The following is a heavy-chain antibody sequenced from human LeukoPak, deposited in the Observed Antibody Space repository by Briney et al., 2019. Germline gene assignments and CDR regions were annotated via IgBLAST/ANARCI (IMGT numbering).Heavy chain of an antibody. Sequence: SETLSLTCTVSGGSITGCYWSWIRQPPGKGLEWIGYISYSGNTFYNPSLKSRVTISADTSKNQVSLKVTSVTAADTAVYYCARKVPDRSSWYDYWGQGALVTVSS. D-gene: IGHD6-13*01. J-gene: IGHJ4*02. CDR1: GGSITGCY. CDR3: ARKVPDRSSWYDY. V-gene: IGHV4-59*08. CDR2: ISYSGNT.